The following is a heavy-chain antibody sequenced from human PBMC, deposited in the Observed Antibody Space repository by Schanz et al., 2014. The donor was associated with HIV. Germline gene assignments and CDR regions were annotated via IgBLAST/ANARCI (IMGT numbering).Heavy chain of an antibody. Sequence: EVQLVESGGGLVQPGRSLKLSFSASVFTFTDSPLPFFLPLPGRGLEWVSLISADGGHSYHADSVQGRFTISRDNSKNTLYLQMNNLRLEDTAVFYCAKGGPMAPYPIDYWGQGTLVTVSS. J-gene: IGHJ4*02. CDR1: VFTFTDSP. V-gene: IGHV3-43*02. CDR3: AKGGPMAPYPIDY. D-gene: IGHD3-10*01. CDR2: ISADGGHS.